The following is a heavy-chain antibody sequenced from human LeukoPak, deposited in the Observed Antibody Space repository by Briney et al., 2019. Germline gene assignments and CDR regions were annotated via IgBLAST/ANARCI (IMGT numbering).Heavy chain of an antibody. Sequence: GESLQISCKGSGYGFTSYWIGWVRRMPGKGLGWMGIIYPGDSDTRYSPSFQGQVTISADKPISTAYLQWSSLRASDTAMYYCARQDRIGYEFLIDYWAQGTLVSLSS. CDR1: GYGFTSYW. V-gene: IGHV5-51*01. D-gene: IGHD5-12*01. CDR2: IYPGDSDT. CDR3: ARQDRIGYEFLIDY. J-gene: IGHJ4*02.